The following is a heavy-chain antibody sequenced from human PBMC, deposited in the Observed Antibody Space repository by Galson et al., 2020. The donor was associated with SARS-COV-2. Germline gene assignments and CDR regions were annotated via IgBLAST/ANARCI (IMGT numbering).Heavy chain of an antibody. CDR2: IKQYGSER. V-gene: IGHV3-7*01. J-gene: IGHJ1*01. D-gene: IGHD3-3*01. Sequence: GGSLRLSCRGSGFTFSNYWMNWVRQAPGQGLEWVANIKQYGSERYYVESVKGRFTISRDNAQNSLYLQMDSLRDDDTAVYFCARGSRFYDFWSGRAEYLQHWGLGTLVTVSS. CDR1: GFTFSNYW. CDR3: ARGSRFYDFWSGRAEYLQH.